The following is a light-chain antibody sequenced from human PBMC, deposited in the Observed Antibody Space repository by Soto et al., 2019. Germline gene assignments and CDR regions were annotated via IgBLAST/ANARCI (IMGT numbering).Light chain of an antibody. Sequence: QSALTQPASVSGSPGQSITISCTGTSSDVGGYNYVSWYQQHPGKAPKLMIYDVSNRPSGVSNRFSGSKSGNTASLTISVLQAEDEADYYCSSYTRSSTLEVFGGGTKLTVL. CDR1: SSDVGGYNY. CDR3: SSYTRSSTLEV. J-gene: IGLJ2*01. V-gene: IGLV2-14*01. CDR2: DVS.